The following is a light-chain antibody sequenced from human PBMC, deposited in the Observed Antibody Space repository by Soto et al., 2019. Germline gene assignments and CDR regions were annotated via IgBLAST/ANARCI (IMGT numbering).Light chain of an antibody. CDR2: DAS. CDR1: QSISNR. V-gene: IGKV1-5*01. CDR3: QQYNFYSS. J-gene: IGKJ2*03. Sequence: DIQMTQSPSTLSASIGDRVTITCRASQSISNRLAWYHQKPGKAPKLLFYDASSLESGVPSRFSGSGTGTEFTLTISSLQPDDFATYYCQQYNFYSSFGQGTKLEIK.